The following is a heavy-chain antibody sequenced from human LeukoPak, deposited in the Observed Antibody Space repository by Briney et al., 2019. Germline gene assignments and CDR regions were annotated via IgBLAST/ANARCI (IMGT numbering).Heavy chain of an antibody. CDR1: GGSISSYY. J-gene: IGHJ4*02. D-gene: IGHD3-10*01. V-gene: IGHV4-59*12. CDR3: ARDRPYYYGSGSYLRTFDY. Sequence: SETLSLTCTVSGGSISSYYWSWIRQPPGKGLEWIGYIYYSGGTYYNPSLKSRVTISVDTSKNQFSLKLSSVTAADTAVYYCARDRPYYYGSGSYLRTFDYWGQGTLVTVSS. CDR2: IYYSGGT.